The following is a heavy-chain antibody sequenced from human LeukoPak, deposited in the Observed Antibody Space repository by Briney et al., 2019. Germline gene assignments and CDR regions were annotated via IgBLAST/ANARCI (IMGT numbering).Heavy chain of an antibody. Sequence: GGSLRLSCAASGFTFSSHGMHWVRQVPGKGLEWVALISYDGSNKYYADSVKGRFTISRDNAKNSLYLQMNSLRAEDTAVYYCVTLMATMFDYWGQGTLVTVSS. J-gene: IGHJ4*02. D-gene: IGHD5-24*01. CDR1: GFTFSSHG. CDR2: ISYDGSNK. V-gene: IGHV3-30*03. CDR3: VTLMATMFDY.